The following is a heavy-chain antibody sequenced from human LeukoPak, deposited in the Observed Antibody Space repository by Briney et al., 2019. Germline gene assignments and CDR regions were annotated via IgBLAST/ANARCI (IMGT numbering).Heavy chain of an antibody. Sequence: PGGSLRLSCAASGFTFDDYAMHWVRHAPGKGLEWVSGISWNSGSIGYADSVKGRFTISRDNAKNSLYLQMNSLRAEDMALYYCAKDSAEYSSRGFDYWGQGTLVTVSS. CDR2: ISWNSGSI. D-gene: IGHD6-13*01. CDR1: GFTFDDYA. CDR3: AKDSAEYSSRGFDY. V-gene: IGHV3-9*03. J-gene: IGHJ4*02.